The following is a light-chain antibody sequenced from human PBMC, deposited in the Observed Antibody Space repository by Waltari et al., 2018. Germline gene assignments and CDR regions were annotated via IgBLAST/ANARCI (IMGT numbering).Light chain of an antibody. CDR3: QQYDNLPT. J-gene: IGKJ1*01. Sequence: DIQMTQSPSSLSASVGDRVTITCQASQDISNYLNWYQQKPGKAPKLLIYDASNLETGGPSRFSGSGSGTDFTFTISSLQPEDIATYYCQQYDNLPTFGQGTKVEIK. CDR2: DAS. CDR1: QDISNY. V-gene: IGKV1-33*01.